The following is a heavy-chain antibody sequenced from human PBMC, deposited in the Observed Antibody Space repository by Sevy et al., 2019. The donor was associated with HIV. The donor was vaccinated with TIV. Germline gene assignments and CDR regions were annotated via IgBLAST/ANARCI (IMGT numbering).Heavy chain of an antibody. J-gene: IGHJ6*02. CDR3: AGSYFDSSGYSPLYYYGVDV. Sequence: ASVKVSCKASGGTFSNYAISWVRQAPGQGLEWMGGFIPMFDTANYAQKFQGKVTLTADGSTTTAYMELSSLRSDGTAVYYCAGSYFDSSGYSPLYYYGVDVWGQGTTVTVSS. D-gene: IGHD3-22*01. CDR1: GGTFSNYA. CDR2: FIPMFDTA. V-gene: IGHV1-69*13.